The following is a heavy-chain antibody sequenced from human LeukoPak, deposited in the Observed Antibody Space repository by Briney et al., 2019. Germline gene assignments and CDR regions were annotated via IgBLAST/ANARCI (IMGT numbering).Heavy chain of an antibody. CDR1: GYTFTGYY. Sequence: EASVKVSCKASGYTFTGYYMHWVRQATGQGLEWMGWMNPNSGNTGYAQKFQGRVTMTRNTSISTAYMELSSLRSEDTAVYYCARGSTGYSSSHFDYWGQGTLVTVSS. D-gene: IGHD6-13*01. CDR2: MNPNSGNT. V-gene: IGHV1-8*02. J-gene: IGHJ4*02. CDR3: ARGSTGYSSSHFDY.